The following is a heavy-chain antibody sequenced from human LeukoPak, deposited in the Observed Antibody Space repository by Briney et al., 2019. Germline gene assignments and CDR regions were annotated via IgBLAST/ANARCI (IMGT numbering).Heavy chain of an antibody. CDR1: GYSISSGYY. D-gene: IGHD4-17*01. V-gene: IGHV4-38-2*02. J-gene: IGHJ5*02. CDR2: GYHIGST. CDR3: ARVGDYGDYVNWFDP. Sequence: SETLSLTCTVSGYSISSGYYWGWIRQPPGKGLEWIGSGYHIGSTYFNPSLRSRVTILIDIFKNQFSLKMSSVTAADTAIYYCARVGDYGDYVNWFDPRGPGTLVTVSS.